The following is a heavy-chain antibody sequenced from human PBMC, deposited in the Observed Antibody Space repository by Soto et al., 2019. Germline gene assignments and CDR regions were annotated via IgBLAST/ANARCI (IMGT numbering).Heavy chain of an antibody. CDR1: GDSISSNNYY. Sequence: PSETLSLTCTVSGDSISSNNYYWGWIRQPPGKGLEWIGTIYYSGSTYYNPSLKSRVTISVDTSRNQFSLKLSSVTAADTAVYYCAKTYCTNGVCKKTVFGFWGRGTLVTVSS. CDR2: IYYSGST. CDR3: AKTYCTNGVCKKTVFGF. D-gene: IGHD2-8*01. V-gene: IGHV4-39*01. J-gene: IGHJ4*02.